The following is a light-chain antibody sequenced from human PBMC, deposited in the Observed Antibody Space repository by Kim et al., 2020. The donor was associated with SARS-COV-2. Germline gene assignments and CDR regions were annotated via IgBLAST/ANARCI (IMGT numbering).Light chain of an antibody. Sequence: GQSVTVSCTGTSSGVGGYNYVSWYQQHPGKAPKLMIYDVSKRPSGVPDRFSGSKSGNTASLTISGLQAEDEADYYCCSYAGSYGVVFGGGTQLTVL. J-gene: IGLJ2*01. CDR1: SSGVGGYNY. CDR2: DVS. V-gene: IGLV2-11*01. CDR3: CSYAGSYGVV.